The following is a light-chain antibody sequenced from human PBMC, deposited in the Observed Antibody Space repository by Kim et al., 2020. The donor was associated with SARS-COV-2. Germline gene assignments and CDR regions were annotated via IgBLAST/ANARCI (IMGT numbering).Light chain of an antibody. J-gene: IGLJ3*02. Sequence: GEKVTISCSGSSSNIGKNFISWYQQSPGTAPKLLIYDNSKRPSGIPDRFSASKSGTSATLGITGLQTGDEADYYCGTWDNNLSAWVFGGGTKVTVL. CDR2: DNS. CDR3: GTWDNNLSAWV. V-gene: IGLV1-51*01. CDR1: SSNIGKNF.